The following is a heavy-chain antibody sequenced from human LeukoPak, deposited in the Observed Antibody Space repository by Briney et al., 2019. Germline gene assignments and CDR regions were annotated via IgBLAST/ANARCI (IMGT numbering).Heavy chain of an antibody. J-gene: IGHJ5*02. CDR2: IYPADSDT. V-gene: IGHV5-51*01. Sequence: GESLKISCKGSGYSFTTNWIGWVRQMPGKGLEWMGIIYPADSDTRYSPSFQGQVTISADKSINPAYLQWSSLKASDTAMYYCARLDSLSSRWFDPWGQGTLVTVSS. CDR1: GYSFTTNW. D-gene: IGHD6-6*01. CDR3: ARLDSLSSRWFDP.